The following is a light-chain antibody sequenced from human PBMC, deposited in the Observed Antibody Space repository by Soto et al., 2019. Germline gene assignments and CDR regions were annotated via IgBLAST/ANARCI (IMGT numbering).Light chain of an antibody. V-gene: IGKV3-20*01. CDR1: QSVSSSY. J-gene: IGKJ1*01. CDR3: QQYGSSRWT. Sequence: EIVLTQSPGTLSLSPGERATLSCRASQSVSSSYVARYQQKPGQAPRLLIYGASSRATGIPDRFSGSGSGTDLSLTTSRLEPGDFAVDYCQQYGSSRWTFGQGTKVEI. CDR2: GAS.